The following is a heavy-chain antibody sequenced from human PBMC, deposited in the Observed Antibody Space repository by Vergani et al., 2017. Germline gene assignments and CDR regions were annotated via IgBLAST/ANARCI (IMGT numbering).Heavy chain of an antibody. CDR2: IWYDGSNK. CDR3: ASDQHGMDV. J-gene: IGHJ6*02. V-gene: IGHV3-33*01. CDR1: GFPFSSYG. Sequence: QVQLVESGGGVVQPGRSLRLSCAASGFPFSSYGMHWVRQAPGKGLEWVAVIWYDGSNKYYADSVKGRFTISRDNSKNTLYMQMDSLRAEDTAVYYCASDQHGMDVWGQGTTVTVSS.